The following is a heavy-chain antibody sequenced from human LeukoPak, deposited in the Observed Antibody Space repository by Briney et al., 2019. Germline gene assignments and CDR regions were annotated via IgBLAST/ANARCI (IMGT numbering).Heavy chain of an antibody. D-gene: IGHD2-2*03. J-gene: IGHJ4*02. V-gene: IGHV3-74*01. Sequence: PGGSLRLSCAASGFTFSSYWMNWVRQAPGKGLVWVSRINSDGSNTKYADSVKGRFTISRDNAKNTLYLQMNSLRGEDTAVYYGSRDRGIGYHISWRGGLYSFDSWGQGTRVTVSS. CDR1: GFTFSSYW. CDR3: SRDRGIGYHISWRGGLYSFDS. CDR2: INSDGSNT.